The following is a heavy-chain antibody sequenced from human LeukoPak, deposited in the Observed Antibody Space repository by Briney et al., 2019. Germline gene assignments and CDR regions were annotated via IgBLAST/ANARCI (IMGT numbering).Heavy chain of an antibody. J-gene: IGHJ4*02. CDR2: IYHSGST. CDR1: GYSISSGYY. CDR3: ARDRGRGYFDY. Sequence: SETLSLTCTVSGYSISSGYYWGWIRQPPGKGLEWIGSIYHSGSTYYNPSLKSRVTISVDTSKNQFSLKLSSVTVADTAVYYCARDRGRGYFDYWGQGTLVTVSS. D-gene: IGHD2-15*01. V-gene: IGHV4-38-2*02.